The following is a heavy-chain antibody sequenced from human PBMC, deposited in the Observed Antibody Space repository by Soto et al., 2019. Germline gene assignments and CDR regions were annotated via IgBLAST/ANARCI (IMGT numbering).Heavy chain of an antibody. CDR2: ISYDGSHK. CDR3: ARESYGNNYFDY. CDR1: GFTFSSYA. D-gene: IGHD5-18*01. J-gene: IGHJ4*02. V-gene: IGHV3-30-3*01. Sequence: QVQLVESGGGVVQPGRSLILSCAASGFTFSSYAMHWVRQAPGKGLEWVAVISYDGSHKYYADSMNGRFTISRDNSENALYLQMNSLRAEVTAVYYCARESYGNNYFDYWGQGTLVTVSS.